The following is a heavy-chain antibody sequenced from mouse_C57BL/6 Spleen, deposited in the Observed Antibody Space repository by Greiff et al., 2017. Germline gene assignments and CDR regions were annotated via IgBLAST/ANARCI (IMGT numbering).Heavy chain of an antibody. CDR2: IDPSDSYT. D-gene: IGHD1-1*01. Sequence: QVQLQQPGAELVMPGASVKLSCKASGYTFTSYWMHWVKQRPGQGLEWIGEIDPSDSYTNYNQKFKGKSTLTVDKSSSTAYMQLSSLTSEDSAVYYCARGVADDYWGQGTTLTVSS. CDR3: ARGVADDY. CDR1: GYTFTSYW. V-gene: IGHV1-69*01. J-gene: IGHJ2*01.